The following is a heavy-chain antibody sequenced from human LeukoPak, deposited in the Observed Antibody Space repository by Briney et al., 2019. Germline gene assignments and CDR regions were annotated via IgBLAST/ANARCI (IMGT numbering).Heavy chain of an antibody. J-gene: IGHJ4*02. D-gene: IGHD3-22*01. Sequence: AGGSLRLSCAASGFTFSSYAMHWVRQAPGKGLERVAVISYDGSNKYYADSVKGRFTISRDNSKNTLYLQMNSLRAEDTAVYYCARTGSGYYLGGFDYWGQGTLVTVSS. CDR2: ISYDGSNK. CDR3: ARTGSGYYLGGFDY. CDR1: GFTFSSYA. V-gene: IGHV3-30-3*01.